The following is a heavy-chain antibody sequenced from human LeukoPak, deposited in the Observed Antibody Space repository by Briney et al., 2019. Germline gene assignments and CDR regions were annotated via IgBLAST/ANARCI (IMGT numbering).Heavy chain of an antibody. CDR3: ARATYDFWSGYYSVLLDY. CDR2: IYTSGST. D-gene: IGHD3-3*01. Sequence: PSETLSLTCTVSGGSISSGSYYWSWIRQPAGKGLEWIVRIYTSGSTNYNPSLKSRVTISVDTSKNQFSLKLSSLTAADTAVYYCARATYDFWSGYYSVLLDYWGQGTLVTVSS. V-gene: IGHV4-61*02. CDR1: GGSISSGSYY. J-gene: IGHJ4*02.